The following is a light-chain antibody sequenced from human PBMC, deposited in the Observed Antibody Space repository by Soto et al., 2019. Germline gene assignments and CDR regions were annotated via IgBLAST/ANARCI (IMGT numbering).Light chain of an antibody. Sequence: DIQMTQSPSSLSESVRDRVTITCRESQSISIYLNWYQQKPGKAPKRLIYAASSLQSGVPSRFSGSGSGTDFTLTISSLQPEDFATYYCQQSYSTPRTFGQGNKLEIK. CDR1: QSISIY. CDR2: AAS. V-gene: IGKV1-39*01. CDR3: QQSYSTPRT. J-gene: IGKJ1*01.